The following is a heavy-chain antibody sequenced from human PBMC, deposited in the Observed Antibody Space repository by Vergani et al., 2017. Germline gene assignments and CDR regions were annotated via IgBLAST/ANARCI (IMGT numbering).Heavy chain of an antibody. CDR2: IIPIFGTA. CDR1: GGTFSSYA. Sequence: QVQLVQSGAEVKKPGSSVKVSCKASGGTFSSYAISWVRQAPGQGLEWMGGIIPIFGTANYAQKFQGRVTITADESTSTAYMELSSLRSEDTAVYYCARDRVVTMVRGRGDMDVWGQGTTVTVSS. CDR3: ARDRVVTMVRGRGDMDV. V-gene: IGHV1-69*01. J-gene: IGHJ6*02. D-gene: IGHD3-10*01.